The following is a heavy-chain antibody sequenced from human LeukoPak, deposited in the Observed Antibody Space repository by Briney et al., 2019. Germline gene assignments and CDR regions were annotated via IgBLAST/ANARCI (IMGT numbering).Heavy chain of an antibody. CDR1: GFTFSSYG. Sequence: SGRSLRLSCAASGFTFSSYGMHWVRQAPGKGLEWVAVISYDGSNKYYADPVKGRFTISRDNSKNTLYLQMNSLRAEDTAVYYCAKPWDNARPFDYWGQGTLVTVSS. V-gene: IGHV3-30*18. CDR2: ISYDGSNK. J-gene: IGHJ4*02. CDR3: AKPWDNARPFDY. D-gene: IGHD1/OR15-1a*01.